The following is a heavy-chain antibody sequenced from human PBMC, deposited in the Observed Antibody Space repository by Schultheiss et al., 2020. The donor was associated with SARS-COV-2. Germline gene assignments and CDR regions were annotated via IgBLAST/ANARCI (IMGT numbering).Heavy chain of an antibody. Sequence: GGSLRLSCAASGFTFSSYAMHWVRQAPGKGLEWVAVISYDGSNKYYADSVKGRFTISRDNSKNTLYLQMNSLRAEDTAVYYCAREERGYSYGAIDYWGQGTLVTVSS. CDR1: GFTFSSYA. D-gene: IGHD5-18*01. J-gene: IGHJ4*02. CDR2: ISYDGSNK. CDR3: AREERGYSYGAIDY. V-gene: IGHV3-30*01.